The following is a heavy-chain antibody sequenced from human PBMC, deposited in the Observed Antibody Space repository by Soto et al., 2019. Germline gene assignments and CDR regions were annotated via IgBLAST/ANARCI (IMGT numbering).Heavy chain of an antibody. J-gene: IGHJ4*02. CDR1: GGTFGDFV. CDR2: VIPISGAT. V-gene: IGHV1-69*01. Sequence: QVQMVQSGAEVKKPGSSVRVSCKASGGTFGDFVISWVRQAPGQGLEWMGGVIPISGATNYAQKFQGRVTITADESTSTAYMGLDSLRSEDTAVYYCAREGFSGAYYVLWGQGSLVTVSS. D-gene: IGHD1-26*01. CDR3: AREGFSGAYYVL.